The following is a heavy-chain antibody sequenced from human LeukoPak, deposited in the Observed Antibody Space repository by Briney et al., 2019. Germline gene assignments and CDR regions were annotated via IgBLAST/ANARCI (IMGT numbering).Heavy chain of an antibody. D-gene: IGHD3-10*01. V-gene: IGHV3-43*02. CDR1: GFXFDDYA. CDR3: AKDMRRGGGFDY. CDR2: ISGDGGST. Sequence: PGGSLRLSCAASGFXFDDYAIHWVRQAPGKGLEWVSLISGDGGSTYYADSVKGRFTISRDNSKNSLYLQMNSLRTEDTALYYCAKDMRRGGGFDYWGQGTLVTVSS. J-gene: IGHJ4*02.